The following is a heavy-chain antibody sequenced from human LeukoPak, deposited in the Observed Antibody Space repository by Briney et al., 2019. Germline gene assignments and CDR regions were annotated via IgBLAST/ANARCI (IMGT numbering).Heavy chain of an antibody. CDR3: ARHGYSSSWYVHFDY. J-gene: IGHJ4*02. V-gene: IGHV4-39*01. D-gene: IGHD6-13*01. CDR2: IYYSGIT. Sequence: SETLSLTCTVSGGSISSSSYYWGWIRQPPGKGLEWIGTIYYSGITYYNPSLKSRVIISVDTSKNQFSLKLTSVTAADTAVYYCARHGYSSSWYVHFDYWGQGTLVTVSS. CDR1: GGSISSSSYY.